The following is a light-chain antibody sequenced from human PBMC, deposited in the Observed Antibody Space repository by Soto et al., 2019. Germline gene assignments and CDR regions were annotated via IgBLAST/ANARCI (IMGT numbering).Light chain of an antibody. CDR2: GAS. CDR1: QSISGW. J-gene: IGKJ2*01. CDR3: QQYFDYPYT. Sequence: DIQMTQSPSTLSASVGDRVTITCRASQSISGWLAWYQQKPGKAPDLLIYGASNLESGVPSRFSGSGSGTEFTLSISSLQPEDFSTYYCQQYFDYPYTFGQGSRLEIK. V-gene: IGKV1-5*01.